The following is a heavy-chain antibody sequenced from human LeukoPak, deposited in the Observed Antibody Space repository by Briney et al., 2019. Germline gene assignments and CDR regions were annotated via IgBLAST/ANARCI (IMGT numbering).Heavy chain of an antibody. Sequence: ASVKVSCKTSVYTFTTYDINWVRQATVQGLEWMGWMNPNSGYTGYAQKFQGRVTITRDTSISTAYMELSSLRSEDTAVYYCARVAGSIDYWGQGTLVTVSS. V-gene: IGHV1-8*03. J-gene: IGHJ4*02. D-gene: IGHD6-19*01. CDR1: VYTFTTYD. CDR2: MNPNSGYT. CDR3: ARVAGSIDY.